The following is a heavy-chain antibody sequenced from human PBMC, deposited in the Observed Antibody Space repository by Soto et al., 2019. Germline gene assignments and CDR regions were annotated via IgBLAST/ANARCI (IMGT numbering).Heavy chain of an antibody. V-gene: IGHV4-59*08. J-gene: IGHJ4*02. CDR2: IYYSGST. D-gene: IGHD6-13*01. CDR1: GGSISSYY. CDR3: ARRYGSSFDY. Sequence: QVQLQESGPGLVKPSETLSLTCTVSGGSISSYYWSWIRQPPGKGLEWIGYIYYSGSTNYNPSLKRRFTISVDTSNNQFSLKLSSVTAADTAVYSCARRYGSSFDYWGQGTLVTVSS.